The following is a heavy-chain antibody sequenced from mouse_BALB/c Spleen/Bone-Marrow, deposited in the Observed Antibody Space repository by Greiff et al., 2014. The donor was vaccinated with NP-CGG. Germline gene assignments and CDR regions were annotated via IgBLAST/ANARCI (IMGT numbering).Heavy chain of an antibody. J-gene: IGHJ3*01. CDR3: ARGGTGPFPY. Sequence: QVQLQQSGPELARPGESVKISCKGSGYTFTDYAMHWVKQSHAKSLECIGVITTYSANAKYNQKFKGKATMTVDKSSSTAYLELARLTSEDSDIYYCARGGTGPFPYWGQGTLVTVSA. CDR2: ITTYSANA. CDR1: GYTFTDYA. D-gene: IGHD3-3*01. V-gene: IGHV1-67*01.